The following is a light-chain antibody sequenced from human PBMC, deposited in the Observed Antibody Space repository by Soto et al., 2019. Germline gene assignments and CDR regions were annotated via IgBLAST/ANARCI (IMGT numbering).Light chain of an antibody. J-gene: IGKJ1*01. Sequence: DIQVTQSPSTLSASVGDRVTITCRASQSLNDWLAWYQQKPGKAPKLLIYKASGLESGVLSRFSGSGSGTEFTLTISSLQPDDFATYYCQQYIGYPWTFGQGTKVEIK. CDR2: KAS. V-gene: IGKV1-5*03. CDR3: QQYIGYPWT. CDR1: QSLNDW.